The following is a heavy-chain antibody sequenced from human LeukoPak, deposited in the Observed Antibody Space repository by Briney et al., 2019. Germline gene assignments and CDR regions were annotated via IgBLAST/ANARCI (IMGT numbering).Heavy chain of an antibody. D-gene: IGHD1-26*01. CDR1: GFTLSSYW. CDR2: ISSDGSST. Sequence: GGSLRLSCAASGFTLSSYWMHWVRQAPGKGLVWVSRISSDGSSTSYADSMKGRSTISRDNAKNTLHLQMNTLREEDTAVYYCARGGPYSASDYWGQGTLVTVSS. J-gene: IGHJ4*02. V-gene: IGHV3-74*01. CDR3: ARGGPYSASDY.